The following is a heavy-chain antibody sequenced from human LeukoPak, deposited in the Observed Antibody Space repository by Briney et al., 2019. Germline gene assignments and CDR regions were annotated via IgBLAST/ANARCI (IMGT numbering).Heavy chain of an antibody. D-gene: IGHD3-22*01. CDR1: GGSISSSSYY. CDR2: IYYSGST. J-gene: IGHJ4*02. Sequence: PSETLSLTCTVSGGSISSSSYYWGWIRQPPGKGLEWIGSIYYSGSTYYSPSLKSRVTISVDTSKNQFSLKLSSVTAADTAVYYCASHIDYYDSSGYWDWGQGTLVTVSS. V-gene: IGHV4-39*01. CDR3: ASHIDYYDSSGYWD.